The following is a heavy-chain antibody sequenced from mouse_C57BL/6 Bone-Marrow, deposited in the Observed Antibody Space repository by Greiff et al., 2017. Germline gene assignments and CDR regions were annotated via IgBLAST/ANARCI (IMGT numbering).Heavy chain of an antibody. CDR3: ARGYYVIYYFDY. J-gene: IGHJ2*01. CDR2: IDPSDSET. Sequence: QVQLQQPGAELVRPGSSVKLSCKASGYTFTSYWMHWVKQRPIQGLEWIGNIDPSDSETHYNQKFKDKATLTVDKSSSTAYMQLSSLTSEDSAVYYCARGYYVIYYFDYWCQGTTLTVSS. CDR1: GYTFTSYW. D-gene: IGHD1-1*01. V-gene: IGHV1-52*01.